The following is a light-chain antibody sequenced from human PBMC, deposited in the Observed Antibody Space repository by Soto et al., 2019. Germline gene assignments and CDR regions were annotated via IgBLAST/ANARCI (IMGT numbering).Light chain of an antibody. CDR2: ATS. V-gene: IGKV1-12*01. CDR3: QQATHFPLT. J-gene: IGKJ4*01. CDR1: QHINSW. Sequence: DIQMTPSPSSVSASVGDRVTITCRASQHINSWLAWYQQKPGKAPKLLIYATSSLRSGVPSRFSGSRSGPDFTLTISSLQPEDFATYYCQQATHFPLTFGGGTTVEIK.